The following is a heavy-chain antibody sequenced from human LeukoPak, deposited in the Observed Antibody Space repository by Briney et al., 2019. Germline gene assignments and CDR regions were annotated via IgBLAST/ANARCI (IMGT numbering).Heavy chain of an antibody. D-gene: IGHD1-14*01. CDR1: GFAFSRAW. CDR2: IESEIDGGTT. CDR3: TTGMGDY. J-gene: IGHJ4*02. V-gene: IGHV3-15*04. Sequence: GGSLRLSCAASGFAFSRAWMSWVRQAPGKGLEWVGRIESEIDGGTTDYAAPVKGRFTISRDDSKDTLFLQMNSLKGDDTAFYYCTTGMGDYWGQGTLVTVSS.